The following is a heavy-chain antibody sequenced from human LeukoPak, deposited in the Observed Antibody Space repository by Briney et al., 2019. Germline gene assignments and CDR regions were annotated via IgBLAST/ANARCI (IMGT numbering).Heavy chain of an antibody. D-gene: IGHD6-6*01. CDR3: ARRIAARSYFDY. CDR1: GGSISSSSYY. J-gene: IGHJ4*02. V-gene: IGHV4-39*01. Sequence: SETLSLTCTVSGGSISSSSYYWGWIRQLPGKGLEWIGSIYYSGSTYYNPSLKSRVTISVDTSKNQFSLKLSSVTAADTAVYYCARRIAARSYFDYWGQGTLVTVSS. CDR2: IYYSGST.